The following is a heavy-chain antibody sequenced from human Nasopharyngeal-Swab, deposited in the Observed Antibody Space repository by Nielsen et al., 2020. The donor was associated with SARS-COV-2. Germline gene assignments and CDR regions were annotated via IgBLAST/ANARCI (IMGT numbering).Heavy chain of an antibody. J-gene: IGHJ3*02. CDR2: ISSSGSTI. V-gene: IGHV3-48*03. Sequence: GGSLRLSCAASGFTFSSYEMNWVRQAPGKGLEWVSYISSSGSTIYYADSVKGRFTISRDNAKNSLYLQMNSLRAEDTAVYYCAREGENDSSGYFSDVFDIWGQGTMVTVSS. CDR1: GFTFSSYE. D-gene: IGHD3-22*01. CDR3: AREGENDSSGYFSDVFDI.